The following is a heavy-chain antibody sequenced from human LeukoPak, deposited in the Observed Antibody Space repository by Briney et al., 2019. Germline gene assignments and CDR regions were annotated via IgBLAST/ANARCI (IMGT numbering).Heavy chain of an antibody. D-gene: IGHD6-19*01. V-gene: IGHV3-21*01. CDR2: ISSSSSYI. Sequence: GGSLRLSCAASGFTFSSYSMNWVRQAPGKGLEWVSSISSSSSYIYYADSVKGRFTISRDNAKNSLYLQMNSLRAEDTAVYYCARARHGSGWYEDYWGQGTLVTVSS. J-gene: IGHJ4*02. CDR3: ARARHGSGWYEDY. CDR1: GFTFSSYS.